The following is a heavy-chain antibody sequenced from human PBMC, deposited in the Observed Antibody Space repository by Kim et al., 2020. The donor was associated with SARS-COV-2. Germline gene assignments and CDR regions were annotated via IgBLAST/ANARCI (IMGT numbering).Heavy chain of an antibody. CDR1: GFTFSSYA. Sequence: RGSLRLSCAASGFTFSSYAMSWVRQAPGKGLEWVSAISGGGVRTSYADSVKGRFTISRDNSKNTLYLQMNSLRAEDTAVYYCAKDWGFTYGSGSFFDCWGQGTLVTVSS. CDR3: AKDWGFTYGSGSFFDC. D-gene: IGHD3-10*01. CDR2: ISGGGVRT. V-gene: IGHV3-23*01. J-gene: IGHJ4*02.